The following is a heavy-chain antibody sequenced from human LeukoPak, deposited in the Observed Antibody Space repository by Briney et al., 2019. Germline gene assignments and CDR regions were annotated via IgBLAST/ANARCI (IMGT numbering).Heavy chain of an antibody. CDR2: ISYTGST. CDR3: ARDDYRGVTNFDP. Sequence: SDTLSLTRTVSGGSISLYFWSWIRQPTGKGLEWNGYISYTGSTNYTPSLKSRVTVSVDTSKNQFSLQLTSVTAADTAVYYCARDDYRGVTNFDPWGQGTLVTVSS. D-gene: IGHD3-10*01. CDR1: GGSISLYF. V-gene: IGHV4-59*01. J-gene: IGHJ5*02.